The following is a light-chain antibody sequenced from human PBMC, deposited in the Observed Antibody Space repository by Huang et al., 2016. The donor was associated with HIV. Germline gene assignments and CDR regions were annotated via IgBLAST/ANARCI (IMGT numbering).Light chain of an antibody. CDR3: HHYGSLFT. J-gene: IGKJ2*01. Sequence: EVVLTQSPGTMPFSPGERATLSCRASQSISSNYLAWYQQKPGQAPRLLIYGASSRATGIPDRFSGSGSGTDFTLTISRLEPEDFAVYYCHHYGSLFTFGQGTKLEIK. V-gene: IGKV3-20*01. CDR2: GAS. CDR1: QSISSNY.